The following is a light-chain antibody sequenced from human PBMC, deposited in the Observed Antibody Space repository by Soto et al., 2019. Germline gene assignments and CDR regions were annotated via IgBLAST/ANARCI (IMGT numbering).Light chain of an antibody. Sequence: EIVMTQSPATLSVSPGERAALSCRASQSVGSNLAWYQQKPGQAPRLLIYGASTRATGIPARFSGSGSGTEFTLSISSLQSEDSAVYYCQQYNIWPLTFGGGTKVEIK. CDR1: QSVGSN. CDR3: QQYNIWPLT. CDR2: GAS. J-gene: IGKJ4*01. V-gene: IGKV3-15*01.